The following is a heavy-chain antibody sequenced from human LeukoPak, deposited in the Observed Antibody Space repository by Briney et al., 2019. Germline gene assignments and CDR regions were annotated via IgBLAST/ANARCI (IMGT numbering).Heavy chain of an antibody. CDR2: ISSSSSYI. CDR3: ARMSIAARRDAFDI. CDR1: GFTFSSYS. Sequence: GGSLRLSCAASGFTFSSYSMNWVRQAPGKGLEWVSSISSSSSYIYYADSVKGRFTISRDNAKNSLYLQMNSLRAEDTAVYYCARMSIAARRDAFDIWGQGTMVTVSS. J-gene: IGHJ3*02. V-gene: IGHV3-21*01. D-gene: IGHD6-6*01.